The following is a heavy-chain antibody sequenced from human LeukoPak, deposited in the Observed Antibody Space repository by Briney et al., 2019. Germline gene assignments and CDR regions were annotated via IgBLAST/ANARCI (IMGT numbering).Heavy chain of an antibody. CDR2: IYYSGST. D-gene: IGHD1-26*01. CDR3: ARGGVGATTPFGY. CDR1: GGSISSSSYY. Sequence: SETLSLTCTVSGGSISSSSYYWGWIRQPPGKGLEWIGSIYYSGSTYYNPSLKSRVTISVDTSKNQFSLKLSSVTAADTAVYYCARGGVGATTPFGYWGQGTLVTVSS. V-gene: IGHV4-39*07. J-gene: IGHJ4*02.